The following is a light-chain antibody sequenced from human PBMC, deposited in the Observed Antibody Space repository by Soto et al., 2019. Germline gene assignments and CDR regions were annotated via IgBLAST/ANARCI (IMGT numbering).Light chain of an antibody. V-gene: IGKV3-20*01. CDR2: GAS. CDR3: QQYGSSPLT. CDR1: QSVSSSF. Sequence: EIVLTQSPGTLSLSPGERATLSCRASQSVSSSFLAWYQQKPGQAPRLLIYGASSRATGIPDRFSGSGCGTDFTLTISRLEPEDVAVYYCQQYGSSPLTFGGGTKVEIK. J-gene: IGKJ4*01.